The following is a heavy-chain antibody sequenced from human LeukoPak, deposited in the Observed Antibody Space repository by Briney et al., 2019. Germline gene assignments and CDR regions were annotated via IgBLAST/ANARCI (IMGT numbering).Heavy chain of an antibody. Sequence: SETLSLTCTVSGYSISSGYYWGWIRQPPGKGLEWIGSIYHSGSTYYNPSLKGRVTISVDTSKNQFSLKLSSVTAADTAVYYCAGEMATIIRLDAFDIWGQGTMVTVSS. CDR3: AGEMATIIRLDAFDI. V-gene: IGHV4-38-2*02. D-gene: IGHD5-24*01. CDR1: GYSISSGYY. J-gene: IGHJ3*02. CDR2: IYHSGST.